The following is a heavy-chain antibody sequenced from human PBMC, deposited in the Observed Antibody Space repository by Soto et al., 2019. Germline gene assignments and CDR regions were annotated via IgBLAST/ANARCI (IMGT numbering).Heavy chain of an antibody. CDR3: AKDLVIMIVGGGTFGY. D-gene: IGHD3-22*01. V-gene: IGHV3-30*18. CDR1: GFTFSNYG. Sequence: QVQLVESGGGVVQPGRSLRLSCAASGFTFSNYGIHWVRQAPGKGLEWVAVISYDGSNKDYADSVKGRFTISRDNSKNTRYLQMNSLRAEDTAVYYCAKDLVIMIVGGGTFGYWGQGTQVTVSS. CDR2: ISYDGSNK. J-gene: IGHJ4*02.